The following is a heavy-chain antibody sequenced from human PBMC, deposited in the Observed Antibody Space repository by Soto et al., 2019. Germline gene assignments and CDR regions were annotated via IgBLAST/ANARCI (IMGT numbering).Heavy chain of an antibody. J-gene: IGHJ4*02. V-gene: IGHV4-59*08. CDR3: ARLSRGDAAVFDF. Sequence: SETLSLSCTVSGGSININYWSWIRQPPGKGLEWIGYIYYTGSTNYNPSLQSRVTISVDTSKDQFSLKLSYVTAADTAVYYCARLSRGDAAVFDFWGLGTLVTVSS. CDR1: GGSININY. CDR2: IYYTGST. D-gene: IGHD6-13*01.